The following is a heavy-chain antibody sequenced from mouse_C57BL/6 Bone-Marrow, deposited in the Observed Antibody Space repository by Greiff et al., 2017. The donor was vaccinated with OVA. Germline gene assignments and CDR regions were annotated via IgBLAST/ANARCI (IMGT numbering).Heavy chain of an antibody. J-gene: IGHJ1*03. V-gene: IGHV1-18*01. CDR3: ARDYYGSSSYWYFDV. Sequence: VQLKQSGPELVKPGASVKIPCKASGYTFTDYNMDWVKQSHGKSLEWIGDINPNNGGTIYNQKFKGKATLTVDKSSSTAYMELRSLTSEDTAVYYCARDYYGSSSYWYFDVWGTGTTVTVSS. CDR2: INPNNGGT. D-gene: IGHD1-1*01. CDR1: GYTFTDYN.